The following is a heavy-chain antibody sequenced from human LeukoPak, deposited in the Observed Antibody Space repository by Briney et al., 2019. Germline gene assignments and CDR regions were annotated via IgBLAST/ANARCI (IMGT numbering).Heavy chain of an antibody. D-gene: IGHD4-17*01. J-gene: IGHJ4*02. CDR2: ISGSGGST. CDR3: AKDGSYGDYVDY. CDR1: GFTFSSYA. Sequence: GGSLRLSCAASGFTFSSYAMSWVCQAPGKGLEWVSAISGSGGSTYYADSVKGRFTISRDNSKNTLYLQMNSLRAEDTAVYYCAKDGSYGDYVDYWGQGTLVTVSS. V-gene: IGHV3-23*01.